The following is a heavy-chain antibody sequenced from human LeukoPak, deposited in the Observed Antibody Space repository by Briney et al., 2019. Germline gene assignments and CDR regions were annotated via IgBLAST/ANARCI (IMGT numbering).Heavy chain of an antibody. CDR3: ARGLSKRELLPYYYYYMDV. Sequence: ASVKVSCKASGYTFTSYDINWVRQATGQGLEWMGWMNPNSGNTGYAQKFQGRVTMTRNTSISTAYMELSSLRSEDTAVYYCARGLSKRELLPYYYYYMDVWGKGTAVTVSS. CDR1: GYTFTSYD. J-gene: IGHJ6*03. CDR2: MNPNSGNT. V-gene: IGHV1-8*01. D-gene: IGHD1-26*01.